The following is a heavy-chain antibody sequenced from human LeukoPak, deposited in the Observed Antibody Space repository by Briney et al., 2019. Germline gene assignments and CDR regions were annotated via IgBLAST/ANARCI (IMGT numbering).Heavy chain of an antibody. Sequence: SETLSLTCAVYGGSFSGYYWSWIRQPPGKGLEWIGEINHSGSTNYNPSLKSRVTISVDTSKNQFSLKLSSVTAADTAVYYCARGLYYYDSAFQLWGQGTLVTVSS. CDR1: GGSFSGYY. D-gene: IGHD3-22*01. CDR2: INHSGST. V-gene: IGHV4-34*01. J-gene: IGHJ4*02. CDR3: ARGLYYYDSAFQL.